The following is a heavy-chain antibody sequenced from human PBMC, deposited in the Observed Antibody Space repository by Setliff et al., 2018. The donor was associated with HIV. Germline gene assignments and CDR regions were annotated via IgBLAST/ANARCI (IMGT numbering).Heavy chain of an antibody. D-gene: IGHD6-19*01. CDR3: ARLGSGWSDSYFYAMDI. Sequence: ASVKVSFKASGYTFTTYGISWVRQAPGHGLEWMGWISPNFGHTTYAQNFLGRVTMTTDTSTSRAYTELRSLRSDDTAVYFCARLGSGWSDSYFYAMDIWGQGTTVTVSS. CDR2: ISPNFGHT. J-gene: IGHJ6*02. V-gene: IGHV1-18*01. CDR1: GYTFTTYG.